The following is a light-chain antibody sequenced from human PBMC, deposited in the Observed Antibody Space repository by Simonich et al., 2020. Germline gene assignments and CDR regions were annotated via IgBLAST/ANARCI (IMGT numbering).Light chain of an antibody. J-gene: IGKJ3*01. CDR3: QQYYSTPFT. V-gene: IGKV4-1*01. Sequence: DIVMTQSPDSLAVSLGERATINYKSSKSVLYSSNHKTYLAWYQQKPGQPPKLLIYWASTRESGVPDRFSGSGSGTDFTLTISSLQAEDVAVYYCQQYYSTPFTFGPGTKVDIK. CDR1: KSVLYSSNHKTY. CDR2: WAS.